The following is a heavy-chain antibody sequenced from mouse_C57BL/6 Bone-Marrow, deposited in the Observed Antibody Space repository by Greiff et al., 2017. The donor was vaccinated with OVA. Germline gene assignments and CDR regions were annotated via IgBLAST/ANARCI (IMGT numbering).Heavy chain of an antibody. J-gene: IGHJ3*01. Sequence: VQLQQPGAELVMPGASVKLSCKASGYTFTSYWMHWVKQRPGQGLEWIGEIDPSDSYTNYNQKFKGKSTLTVDKSSSTAYMQLSSLTSEDSAVYYCARSMVTRAYWGQGTLVTVSA. CDR3: ARSMVTRAY. CDR2: IDPSDSYT. CDR1: GYTFTSYW. D-gene: IGHD2-2*01. V-gene: IGHV1-69*01.